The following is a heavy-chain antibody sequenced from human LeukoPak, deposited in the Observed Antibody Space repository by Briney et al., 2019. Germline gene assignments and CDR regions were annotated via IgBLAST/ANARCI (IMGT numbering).Heavy chain of an antibody. V-gene: IGHV4-59*08. CDR1: GGSISTYY. J-gene: IGHJ3*02. CDR2: IYHSGST. D-gene: IGHD1-1*01. CDR3: ARTVHPSGNAFDI. Sequence: SETLSLTCTVSGGSISTYYWTWIRQPPGKGLEWIGYIYHSGSTNYNPSLKSRVIISVDTSKNQFSLNLSSVTAADTAVYYCARTVHPSGNAFDIWGQGTTVTVSS.